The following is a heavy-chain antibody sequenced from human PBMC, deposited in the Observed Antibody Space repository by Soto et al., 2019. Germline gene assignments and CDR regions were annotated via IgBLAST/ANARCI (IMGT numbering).Heavy chain of an antibody. CDR3: ARGHYGYAMEV. CDR2: INHSGST. CDR1: VGSISTGVYS. J-gene: IGHJ6*01. Sequence: PSETLSLTCDFSVGSISTGVYSWNWIRQPPGKGLEWVGYINHSGSTYDNPSLKSRVTMSVNRSKNQFSLNLTSVTAADTAVYFCARGHYGYAMEVWGQGTTVIVSS. V-gene: IGHV4-30-2*01.